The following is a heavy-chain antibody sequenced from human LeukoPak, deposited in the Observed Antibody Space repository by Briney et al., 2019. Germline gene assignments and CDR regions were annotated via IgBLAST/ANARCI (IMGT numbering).Heavy chain of an antibody. CDR1: GYTFTSYG. J-gene: IGHJ4*02. D-gene: IGHD3-10*01. CDR3: ARVSGNYYGSGSSTWFDY. V-gene: IGHV1-18*01. CDR2: ISAYNGNT. Sequence: GASVKVSCKASGYTFTSYGISWVRQAPGQGLEWMGWISAYNGNTNYAQKLQGRVTMTTGTSTSTAYMELRSLRSDDTAVYYCARVSGNYYGSGSSTWFDYWGQGTLVTVSS.